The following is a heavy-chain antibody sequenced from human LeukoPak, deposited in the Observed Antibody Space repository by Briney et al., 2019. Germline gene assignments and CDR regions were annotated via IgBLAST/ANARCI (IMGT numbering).Heavy chain of an antibody. CDR3: AKDVEG. V-gene: IGHV3-30*18. CDR1: GFIFSSYG. Sequence: GGSLRLSCAASGFIFSSYGMYWVRQAPGKGLEWVGIISYDGSNKFYADSVKGRFTISRDNSKNTLYLQMNNPRPQDTALYYCAKDVEGWGQGTLVTVSS. CDR2: ISYDGSNK. J-gene: IGHJ4*02.